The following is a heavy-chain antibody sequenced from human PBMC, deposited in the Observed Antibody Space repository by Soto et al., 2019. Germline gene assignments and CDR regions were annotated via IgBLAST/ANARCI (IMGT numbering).Heavy chain of an antibody. J-gene: IGHJ4*02. V-gene: IGHV3-53*01. CDR3: ATDSRNVGIGYFDS. Sequence: EVKVIESGGDLIEPGGSLRLSCAASGFKVGSSYVTWVRQAPREGLEWVSVIVSGGSTHYADSVTGRFTVSRDVSNNTVYLHMSSLRAEDTAVYFCATDSRNVGIGYFDSWGLGTLVTVSS. D-gene: IGHD1-26*01. CDR1: GFKVGSSY. CDR2: IVSGGST.